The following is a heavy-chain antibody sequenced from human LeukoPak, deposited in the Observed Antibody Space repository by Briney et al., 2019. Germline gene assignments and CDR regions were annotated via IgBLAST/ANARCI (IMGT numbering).Heavy chain of an antibody. CDR2: IHHNGEIT. CDR1: GFILFWHV. CDR3: ARDMSGTYSFDY. D-gene: IGHD1-26*01. J-gene: IGHJ4*02. V-gene: IGHV3-64D*06. Sequence: GGSLRLSCSASGFILFWHVMHWVRQAPGKALEYVSFIHHNGEITSYADSVRGRFTVSRDNSKNTLFLELSSLRVDDTAVYYCARDMSGTYSFDYWGQGTLVTVSS.